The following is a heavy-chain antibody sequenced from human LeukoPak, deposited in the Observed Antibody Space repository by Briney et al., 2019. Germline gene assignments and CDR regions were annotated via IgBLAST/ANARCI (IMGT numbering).Heavy chain of an antibody. D-gene: IGHD3/OR15-3a*01. CDR1: GGSINSNNYY. CDR2: IYYSGTT. J-gene: IGHJ6*03. V-gene: IGHV4-39*07. Sequence: SETLSLTCTVSGGSINSNNYYWGWVRQTPGKGREWIVSIYYSGTTYYNPSRKSRVTISIDTSKHQFSLTLSSVPAADTALYYCARAPIIIFGLNYNSIDVWTKGTTVTVSS. CDR3: ARAPIIIFGLNYNSIDV.